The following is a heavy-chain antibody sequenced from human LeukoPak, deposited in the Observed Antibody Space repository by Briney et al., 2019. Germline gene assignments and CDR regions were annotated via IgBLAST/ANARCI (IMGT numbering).Heavy chain of an antibody. D-gene: IGHD2-15*01. CDR1: GFTFSSYS. CDR3: ARLGYCSGGSCYENQHYYYGMDV. Sequence: SGGSLRLSCAASGFTFSSYSMNWVRQAPGKGLEWVSSISSSSSYIYYADSVKGRFTTSRDNAKNSLYLQMNSLRVEDTAVYYCARLGYCSGGSCYENQHYYYGMDVWGQGTTVTVSS. J-gene: IGHJ6*02. CDR2: ISSSSSYI. V-gene: IGHV3-21*01.